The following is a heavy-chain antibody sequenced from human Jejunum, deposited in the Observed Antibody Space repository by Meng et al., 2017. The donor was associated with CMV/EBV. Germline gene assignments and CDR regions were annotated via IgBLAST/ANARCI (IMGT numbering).Heavy chain of an antibody. D-gene: IGHD3-9*01. J-gene: IGHJ4*02. V-gene: IGHV4-34*01. CDR1: SYSDYY. Sequence: SYSDYYWTWIRQTPGEGLEWIGEIQQCGSTNNNPSLGSRVTMSVDTSKDQFSLKLSSVTAADTAVYYCARGRRAFTTGYVLYFDYWGQGTLVTVSS. CDR3: ARGRRAFTTGYVLYFDY. CDR2: IQQCGST.